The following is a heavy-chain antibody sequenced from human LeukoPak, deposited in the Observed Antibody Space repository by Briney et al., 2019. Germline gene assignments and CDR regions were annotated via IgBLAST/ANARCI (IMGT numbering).Heavy chain of an antibody. Sequence: GGSLRLSCAASGFTFSSYAMSWVRQAPGKGLEWVSSISGSGDRTYYTDSVKGRFTISRDNSINTLYLQMNSLRAEDTALYYCAKVVPNGSGWRNWYFDLWGRGTLVTVSS. D-gene: IGHD6-19*01. CDR1: GFTFSSYA. V-gene: IGHV3-23*01. CDR3: AKVVPNGSGWRNWYFDL. J-gene: IGHJ2*01. CDR2: ISGSGDRT.